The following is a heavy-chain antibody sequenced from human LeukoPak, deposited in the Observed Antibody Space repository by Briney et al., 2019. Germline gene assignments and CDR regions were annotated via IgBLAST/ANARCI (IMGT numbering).Heavy chain of an antibody. V-gene: IGHV3-30*02. CDR3: AREQGKWHQLGTTVDY. Sequence: GGSLRLSCAASGFTFSSYGMHWVRQAPGKGLEWVAFIRYDGSNKYYADSVKGRFTISRDNSKNTLYLQMNSLRAEDTAVYYCAREQGKWHQLGTTVDYWGQGTLVTVAS. J-gene: IGHJ4*02. CDR1: GFTFSSYG. CDR2: IRYDGSNK. D-gene: IGHD6-13*01.